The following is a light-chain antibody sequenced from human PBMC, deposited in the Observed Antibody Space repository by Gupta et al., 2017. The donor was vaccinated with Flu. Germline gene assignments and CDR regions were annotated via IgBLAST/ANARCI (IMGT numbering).Light chain of an antibody. CDR3: QSEGSPGTWV. Sequence: SYELTQPPSVTVSPGQTAVITCSGDSIPKEYAHWYQQKSGQAPLLIIFKDTERPAGIPERFSGSISGTTVRLVISGVQAEDEADYYCQSEGSPGTWVFGGGTKLTVL. J-gene: IGLJ3*02. V-gene: IGLV3-25*02. CDR2: KDT. CDR1: SIPKEY.